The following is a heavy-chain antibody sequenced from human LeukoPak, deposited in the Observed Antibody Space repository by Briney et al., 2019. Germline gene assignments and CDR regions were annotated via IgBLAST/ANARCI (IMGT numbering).Heavy chain of an antibody. CDR1: GGSFSGYY. V-gene: IGHV4-4*07. CDR2: IYTSGST. CDR3: ARDDHYYDSSGYLGSFDY. J-gene: IGHJ4*02. Sequence: SETLSLTCAVYGGSFSGYYWSWIRQPPGKGLEWIGRIYTSGSTNYNPSLKSRVTMSVDTSKNQFSLKLSSVTAADTAVYYCARDDHYYDSSGYLGSFDYWGQGTLVTVSS. D-gene: IGHD3-22*01.